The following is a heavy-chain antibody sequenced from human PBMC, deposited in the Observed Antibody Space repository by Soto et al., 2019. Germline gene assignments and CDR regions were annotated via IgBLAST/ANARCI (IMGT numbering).Heavy chain of an antibody. CDR2: IWYDGSNK. CDR1: GFTFSSYG. Sequence: SLRLSCAASGFTFSSYGMHWVRQAPGKGLEWVAVIWYDGSNKYYADSVKGRFTISRDNSKNTLYLQMNSLRAEDTAVYYCARDSAPKGGMDVWGQGTTVTVSS. V-gene: IGHV3-33*01. J-gene: IGHJ6*02. CDR3: ARDSAPKGGMDV.